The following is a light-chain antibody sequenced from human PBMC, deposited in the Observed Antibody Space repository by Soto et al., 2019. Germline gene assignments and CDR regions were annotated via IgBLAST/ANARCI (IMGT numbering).Light chain of an antibody. J-gene: IGLJ3*02. CDR1: NSDVGGYNY. CDR2: EVS. Sequence: QSVLTQPASVSGSPGQSITISCTGTNSDVGGYNYVSWYQQHPGKAPKLLIYEVSNRPSKISNRFSGSKSGSTASLTISGLQAEDEADYYCLSYPSSRTLYWVFGGRTKLTVL. V-gene: IGLV2-14*01. CDR3: LSYPSSRTLYWV.